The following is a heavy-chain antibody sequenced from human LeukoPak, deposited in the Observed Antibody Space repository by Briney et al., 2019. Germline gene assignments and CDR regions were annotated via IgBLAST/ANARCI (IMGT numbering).Heavy chain of an antibody. CDR1: GFTFSSYA. V-gene: IGHV3-23*01. D-gene: IGHD2-21*01. CDR2: ISGSGGST. J-gene: IGHJ5*02. CDR3: VRGVWQHLAP. Sequence: GGSLRLSCAASGFTFSSYAMSWVRQAPGKGLEWVSAISGSGGSTYYADSVKGRFTISRDNSKSTLYLQMNSLRAEDTAVYYCVRGVWQHLAPWGQGTLVTVSS.